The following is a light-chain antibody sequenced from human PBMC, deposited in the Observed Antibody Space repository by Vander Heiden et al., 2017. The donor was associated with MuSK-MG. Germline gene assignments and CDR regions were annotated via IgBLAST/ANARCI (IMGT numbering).Light chain of an antibody. CDR1: QSISSY. CDR2: AAS. CDR3: QQNDSNPQYT. Sequence: DIQMTQSPSSLSASVGDRVTITCRASQSISSYLNWYQQKPGKAPKLLIYAASSLQSGVPSRFSGSGYGKDFTLTISSLQQEDFATYYCQQNDSNPQYTFGQGTKVEIK. V-gene: IGKV1-39*01. J-gene: IGKJ2*01.